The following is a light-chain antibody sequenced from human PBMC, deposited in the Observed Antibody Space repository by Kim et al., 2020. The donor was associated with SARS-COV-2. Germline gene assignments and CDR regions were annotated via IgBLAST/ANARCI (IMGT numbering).Light chain of an antibody. CDR1: QDIKNY. V-gene: IGKV1-27*01. CDR2: AAS. CDR3: QKYNSAPWT. J-gene: IGKJ1*01. Sequence: DIQMAQSPSSLSASVGDRVTITCRASQDIKNYLAWYRQKPGKVPEVLIYAASILQSGVPSRISGSGSGTDFTLTINSLQPEDVATYYCQKYNSAPWTFGQGTKGEIK.